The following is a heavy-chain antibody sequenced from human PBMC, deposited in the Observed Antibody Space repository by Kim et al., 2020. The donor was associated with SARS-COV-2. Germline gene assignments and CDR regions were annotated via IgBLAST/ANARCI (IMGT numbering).Heavy chain of an antibody. V-gene: IGHV3-30*18. D-gene: IGHD4-17*01. CDR3: AKDQVGDYSY. Sequence: GGSLRLSCAASGFTFSSYGMHWVRQAPGKGLEWVAVISYDGSNKYYADSVKGRFTISRDNSKNTLYLQMNSLRAEDTAVYYCAKDQVGDYSYWGQGTLVT. J-gene: IGHJ4*02. CDR2: ISYDGSNK. CDR1: GFTFSSYG.